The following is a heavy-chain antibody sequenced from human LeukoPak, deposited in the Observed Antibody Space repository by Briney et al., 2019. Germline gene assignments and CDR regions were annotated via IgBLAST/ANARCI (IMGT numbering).Heavy chain of an antibody. CDR1: GFTFSSYS. CDR3: ARDSRFGGPYDY. CDR2: ISSSSSYI. D-gene: IGHD3-10*01. J-gene: IGHJ4*02. V-gene: IGHV3-21*01. Sequence: PGGSLRLSCAASGFTFSSYSMNWVRQAPGKGLEWVSSISSSSSYIYYADSVKGRFTISRDNAKNSLYLQMNSLRAEDTAVYYCARDSRFGGPYDYWGQGTLVTVSS.